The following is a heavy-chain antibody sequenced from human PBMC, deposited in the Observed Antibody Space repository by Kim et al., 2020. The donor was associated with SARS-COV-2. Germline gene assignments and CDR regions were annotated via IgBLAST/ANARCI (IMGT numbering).Heavy chain of an antibody. CDR3: ARGGSVRSSSWYGSPRWFDP. V-gene: IGHV4-34*01. CDR1: GGSFSGYY. D-gene: IGHD6-13*01. J-gene: IGHJ5*02. Sequence: SETLSLTCAVYGGSFSGYYWSWIRQPPGKGLEWIGEINHSGSTNYNPSLKSRVTISVDTSKNQFSLKLSSVTAADTAVYYCARGGSVRSSSWYGSPRWFDPWGQGTLVTVSS. CDR2: INHSGST.